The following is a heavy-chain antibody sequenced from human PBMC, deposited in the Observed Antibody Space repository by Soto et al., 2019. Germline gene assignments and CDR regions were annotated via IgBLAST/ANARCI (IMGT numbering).Heavy chain of an antibody. D-gene: IGHD3-10*01. Sequence: PGGSLRLSCAASGFTFVDYGMSWVRQATGKGLEWVSGINWNGGGTGYADSVKGRFTISRDNAKNSLYLQMNSLRAEDTALYHCARGTWFGELYAYMDVWGKGTTVTVSS. CDR1: GFTFVDYG. V-gene: IGHV3-20*01. J-gene: IGHJ6*03. CDR3: ARGTWFGELYAYMDV. CDR2: INWNGGGT.